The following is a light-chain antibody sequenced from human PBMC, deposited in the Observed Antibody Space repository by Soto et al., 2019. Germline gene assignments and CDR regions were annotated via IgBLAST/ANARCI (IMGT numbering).Light chain of an antibody. J-gene: IGLJ3*02. CDR2: STN. CDR3: ALYLGGGITV. CDR1: SGSVSITSY. V-gene: IGLV8-61*01. Sequence: QAVVTQEPSISVSPGGTVTLTCGLTSGSVSITSYPSWFQQTPGQAPRTLIYSTNTRSSGVSDRFSGSILGSKAALTITGAQAADESHYYCALYLGGGITVFGGGTKLTVL.